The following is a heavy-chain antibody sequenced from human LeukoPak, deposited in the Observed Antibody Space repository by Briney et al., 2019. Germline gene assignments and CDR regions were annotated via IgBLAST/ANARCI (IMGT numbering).Heavy chain of an antibody. J-gene: IGHJ4*02. D-gene: IGHD3-22*01. CDR3: TSRPSWGKVVIDY. Sequence: GGSLRLSCAASGFTFSSYSMNWVRQAPGKGLEWVSSISSSSSYIYYADSVKGRFTISRDNAKNSLYLQMNSLRAEDTAVYYCTSRPSWGKVVIDYWGQGTLVTVSS. CDR2: ISSSSSYI. V-gene: IGHV3-21*01. CDR1: GFTFSSYS.